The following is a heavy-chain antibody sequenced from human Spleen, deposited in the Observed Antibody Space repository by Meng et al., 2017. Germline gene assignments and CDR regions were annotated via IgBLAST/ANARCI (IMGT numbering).Heavy chain of an antibody. D-gene: IGHD2-2*02. J-gene: IGHJ1*01. V-gene: IGHV4-34*01. CDR2: INHSGST. CDR3: VRGHRRAIGRYFYFQP. CDR1: YGSFSGHY. Sequence: SETLSPTFGVYYGSFSGHYWSWIHQPPGKGQEWIGEINHSGSTNYNPSLKSRVTISVDTSKNQFSLKLSSVTAADTAVYYCVRGHRRAIGRYFYFQPWGQGTLVTVSS.